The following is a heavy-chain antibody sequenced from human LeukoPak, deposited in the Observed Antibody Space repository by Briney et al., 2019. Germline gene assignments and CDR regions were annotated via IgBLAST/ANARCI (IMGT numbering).Heavy chain of an antibody. Sequence: GESLKISCKGSGYRLTSYWIGWVRQTPGKGLEWMGIIYPGDSDTRYSPSFQGQVTISADKSISTAYLQWSSLKASDTAMYYCARQAPRDGDFDYWGQGTLVTVSS. CDR1: GYRLTSYW. CDR2: IYPGDSDT. CDR3: ARQAPRDGDFDY. V-gene: IGHV5-51*01. D-gene: IGHD4-17*01. J-gene: IGHJ4*02.